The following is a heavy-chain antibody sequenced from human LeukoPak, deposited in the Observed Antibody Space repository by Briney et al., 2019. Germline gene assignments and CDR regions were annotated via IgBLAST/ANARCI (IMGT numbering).Heavy chain of an antibody. V-gene: IGHV3-7*03. CDR3: ARDKGDYDTSGSLFVF. Sequence: GGSLRLPCAASGFTFSRYWMSWVRQVPRKGLEWVANIKQDGSDKYYGDSVKGRFTISRDNAKNSLYLQMNSLRVDDTAVYYCARDKGDYDTSGSLFVFGGQGTLVTVSS. D-gene: IGHD3-22*01. CDR2: IKQDGSDK. CDR1: GFTFSRYW. J-gene: IGHJ4*02.